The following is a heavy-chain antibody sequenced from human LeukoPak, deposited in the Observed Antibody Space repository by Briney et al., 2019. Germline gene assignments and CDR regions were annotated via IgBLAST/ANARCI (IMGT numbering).Heavy chain of an antibody. CDR2: ISSSSSYI. V-gene: IGHV3-21*04. CDR1: GFTFSSYS. CDR3: AKTPFTFGGVIVNPFDY. Sequence: GGSLRLSCAASGFTFSSYSMNWVRQAPGKGLEWVSSISSSSSYIYYADSVKGRFTISRDNAKNSLYLQMNSLRAEDTAVYYCAKTPFTFGGVIVNPFDYWGQGTLVTVSS. D-gene: IGHD3-16*02. J-gene: IGHJ4*02.